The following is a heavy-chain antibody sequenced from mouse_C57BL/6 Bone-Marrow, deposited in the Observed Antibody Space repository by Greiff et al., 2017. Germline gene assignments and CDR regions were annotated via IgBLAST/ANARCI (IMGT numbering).Heavy chain of an antibody. CDR2: GQGLDWIG. J-gene: IGHJ3*01. D-gene: IGHD2-4*01. CDR3: SEDSAVYYCACSDYAAWFAY. CDR1: YTFSSRVH. V-gene: IGHV1-87*01. Sequence: QVQLQQSGPELARPWASVKISCQAFYTFSSRVHFAIRDTNYWMQWVKQRPGQGLDWIGASFPGYGDTCYNQKFKGKATLAADKSSSTAYMQISSLTSEDSAVYYCACSDYAAWFAYWGKGTLVTVSA.